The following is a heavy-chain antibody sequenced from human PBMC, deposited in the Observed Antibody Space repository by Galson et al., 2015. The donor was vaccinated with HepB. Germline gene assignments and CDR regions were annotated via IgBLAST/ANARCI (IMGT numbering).Heavy chain of an antibody. CDR1: GGSISTYY. CDR3: ARDAYYFLY. Sequence: SETLSLTCTVSGGSISTYYWSWIRQPPGKGLEWIGYIYYTGTTNYNPSLKSRVTISLDTSKNQFSLKLSSVTAADTAVYYCARDAYYFLYWGQGTLVTVSS. CDR2: IYYTGTT. J-gene: IGHJ4*02. V-gene: IGHV4-59*01.